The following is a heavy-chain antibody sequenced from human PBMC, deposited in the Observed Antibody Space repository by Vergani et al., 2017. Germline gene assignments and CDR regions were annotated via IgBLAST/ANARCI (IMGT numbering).Heavy chain of an antibody. Sequence: QVQLQESGPGLVKPSQTLSLTCTVSGASINNDFYYWHWIRQPAGKGLEWIGRIYVSGITYYNSSLQSRVSMSVDTSKNQFSLTLTSVTAADTAVYYCARDNKQLRPRAFDLWVQGTMVTVSS. CDR1: GASINNDFYY. CDR3: ARDNKQLRPRAFDL. D-gene: IGHD4-23*01. CDR2: IYVSGIT. J-gene: IGHJ3*01. V-gene: IGHV4-61*02.